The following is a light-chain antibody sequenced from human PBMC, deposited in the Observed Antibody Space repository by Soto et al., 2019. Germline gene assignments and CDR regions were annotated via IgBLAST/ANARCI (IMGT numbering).Light chain of an antibody. Sequence: EIVLTQSPGTLSLSPGERATLSCRASQSVSSTYLAWYQQTPGQAPRLLIYGASTRATGIPARFSGSESGADFNLTISSLQSEDFAVYYCQQYNNWPRTFGQGTKVDIK. CDR3: QQYNNWPRT. CDR1: QSVSSTY. V-gene: IGKV3-15*01. J-gene: IGKJ1*01. CDR2: GAS.